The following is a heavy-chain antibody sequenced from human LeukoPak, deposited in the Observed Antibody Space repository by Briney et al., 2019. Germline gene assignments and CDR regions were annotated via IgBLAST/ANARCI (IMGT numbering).Heavy chain of an antibody. D-gene: IGHD3-22*01. V-gene: IGHV3-23*01. CDR1: GFTFSSYA. J-gene: IGHJ5*02. Sequence: GGPLRLSCAASGFTFSSYAMGWVRQAPGKGLEWVSSISGSGGKTYYTDPVKGRFTISRDNSKNTIYLQMNSLRGEDTALYYCAKGPYDTWSEWFDHWGQGTLVTVSS. CDR2: ISGSGGKT. CDR3: AKGPYDTWSEWFDH.